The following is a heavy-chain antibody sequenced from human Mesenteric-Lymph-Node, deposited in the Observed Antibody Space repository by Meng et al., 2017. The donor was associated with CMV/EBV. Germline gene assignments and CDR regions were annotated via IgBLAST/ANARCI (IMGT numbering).Heavy chain of an antibody. D-gene: IGHD2-2*01. V-gene: IGHV1-69*06. CDR3: ARVAGYCSSTSCYQPYYFDY. CDR1: FSSNA. Sequence: FSSNAISWVRPAPGQGLEWMGGIIPIFGTANYAQKFQGRVTITADKSTSTAYMELSSLRSEDTAVYYCARVAGYCSSTSCYQPYYFDYWGQGTLVTVSS. J-gene: IGHJ4*02. CDR2: IIPIFGTA.